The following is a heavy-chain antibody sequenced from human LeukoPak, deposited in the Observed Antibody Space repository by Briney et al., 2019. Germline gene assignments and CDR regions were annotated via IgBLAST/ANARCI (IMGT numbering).Heavy chain of an antibody. Sequence: PSETLSLTCTVSGGSISSYYWSWIRQPPGKGLEWIGYIYYSGSTNYNPSLKSRVTISVDTSKNQFSLKLSSVTAADTAVYYCARSCGGDCYRTKRNYGTDVWGQGTTVTVSS. CDR3: ARSCGGDCYRTKRNYGTDV. CDR1: GGSISSYY. CDR2: IYYSGST. V-gene: IGHV4-59*01. J-gene: IGHJ6*02. D-gene: IGHD2-21*02.